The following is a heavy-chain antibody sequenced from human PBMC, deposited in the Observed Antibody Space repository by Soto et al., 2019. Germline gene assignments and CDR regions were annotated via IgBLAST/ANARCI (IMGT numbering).Heavy chain of an antibody. J-gene: IGHJ6*02. Sequence: EVQLVESGGGLVLPGGSLRLSCAASGFTFSSYWMHWVRQAPGKGLVWVSRISSYGSDTHYADSVKGRFTISRDNAKNTLYPQMDSLRADDTAVYYCPSNYAYAEGYYWYGIDVWGQGTTVTVSS. D-gene: IGHD3-16*01. CDR1: GFTFSSYW. V-gene: IGHV3-74*01. CDR2: ISSYGSDT. CDR3: PSNYAYAEGYYWYGIDV.